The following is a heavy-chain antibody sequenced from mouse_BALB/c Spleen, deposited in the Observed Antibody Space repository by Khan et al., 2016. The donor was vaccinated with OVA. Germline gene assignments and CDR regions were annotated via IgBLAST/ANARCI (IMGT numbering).Heavy chain of an antibody. V-gene: IGHV3-8*02. Sequence: EVKLLESGPSLVKPSQTLSLTCSVSGDSITSGYWNWIRKFPGNKLEYMGYITYSGSTYYNPSINSRISITRDTSKNQYYLQLNSVTNEDTATYYCARSGYYAMDYWGRGTSVAVSS. D-gene: IGHD1-3*01. CDR1: GDSITSGY. CDR3: ARSGYYAMDY. CDR2: ITYSGST. J-gene: IGHJ4*01.